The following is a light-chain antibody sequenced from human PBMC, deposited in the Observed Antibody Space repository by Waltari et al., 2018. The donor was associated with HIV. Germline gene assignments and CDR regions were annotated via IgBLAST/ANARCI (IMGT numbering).Light chain of an antibody. Sequence: SHELTQPPSVSVSPGQAARITCSGDALPYRYVYWYQQKSGQAPVLVIHEGSRRPSGIPERISGSTTVTMATLTISGAQVEDEADYYCFSTNSGGKQGLFGGGTKLIVL. CDR2: EGS. CDR1: ALPYRY. CDR3: FSTNSGGKQGL. J-gene: IGLJ2*01. V-gene: IGLV3-10*01.